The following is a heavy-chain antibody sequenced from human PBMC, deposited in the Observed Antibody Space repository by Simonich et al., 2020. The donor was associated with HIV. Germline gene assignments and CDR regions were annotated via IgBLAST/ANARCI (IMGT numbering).Heavy chain of an antibody. CDR2: INPNRGGT. CDR3: ARDVDC. J-gene: IGHJ4*02. V-gene: IGHV1-2*06. Sequence: QVQLVQSGAEVKKPGASVKVSCRASGYTFTTYYVDWVRQAPGQGLGRRGLINPNRGGTNYAQKFQGRVTMTRDTTISTAYMELSSLRSDDTAVYYCARDVDCWGQGTLVTVSS. CDR1: GYTFTTYY.